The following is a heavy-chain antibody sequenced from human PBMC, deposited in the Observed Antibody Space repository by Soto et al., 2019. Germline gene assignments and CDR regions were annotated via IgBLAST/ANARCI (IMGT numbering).Heavy chain of an antibody. CDR1: GFTFSSYG. J-gene: IGHJ3*02. V-gene: IGHV3-30*18. CDR2: ISYDGSNK. Sequence: GSLRLSCAASGFTFSSYGMHWVRQAPGKGLEWVAVISYDGSNKYYADSVKGRFTISRDNSKNTLYLQMNSLRAEDTAVYYCAKDLGLTMIVVVREHAFDIWGQGTMVTVSS. D-gene: IGHD3-22*01. CDR3: AKDLGLTMIVVVREHAFDI.